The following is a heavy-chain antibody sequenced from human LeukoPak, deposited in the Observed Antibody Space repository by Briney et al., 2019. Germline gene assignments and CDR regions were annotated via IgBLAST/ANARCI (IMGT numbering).Heavy chain of an antibody. Sequence: SVKVSCKASGGTFSSYAISWVRQAPGQGLEWMGGIIPIFGTANYGQKFQGRVTITADESTSTAYMELSSLRSEDTAVYYCARVGDFWSGYYRPFDYWGQGTLVTVSS. CDR3: ARVGDFWSGYYRPFDY. CDR1: GGTFSSYA. CDR2: IIPIFGTA. J-gene: IGHJ4*02. D-gene: IGHD3-3*01. V-gene: IGHV1-69*13.